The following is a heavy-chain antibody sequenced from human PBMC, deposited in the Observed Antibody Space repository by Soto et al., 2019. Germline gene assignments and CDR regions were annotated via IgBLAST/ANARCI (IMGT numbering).Heavy chain of an antibody. CDR3: GRHIAVSGTRGFDF. Sequence: SETLSLTCAVSGGSISNNWWSWVRQPPGKGLEWIGEIYHSGATNYNPSLKNRVTMSVDKSQNHLSLNLNSVTAADTAVYYCGRHIAVSGTRGFDFWGHGTLVTVSS. CDR2: IYHSGAT. CDR1: GGSISNNW. V-gene: IGHV4-4*02. J-gene: IGHJ4*01. D-gene: IGHD6-19*01.